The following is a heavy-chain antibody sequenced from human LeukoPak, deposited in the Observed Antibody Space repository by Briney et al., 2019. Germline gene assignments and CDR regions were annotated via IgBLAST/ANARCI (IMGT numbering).Heavy chain of an antibody. J-gene: IGHJ3*02. CDR2: ISTYNGNT. CDR1: GYTFPTYA. D-gene: IGHD4-17*01. Sequence: ASVKVSCKASGYTFPTYAISWVRQAPGQGLEWMGWISTYNGNTNYAQKLQGRVSMTTDTSTSTAYMELRSLRSDDTAVYYCARAPYGDEDAFDIWGQGTMVTVST. V-gene: IGHV1-18*01. CDR3: ARAPYGDEDAFDI.